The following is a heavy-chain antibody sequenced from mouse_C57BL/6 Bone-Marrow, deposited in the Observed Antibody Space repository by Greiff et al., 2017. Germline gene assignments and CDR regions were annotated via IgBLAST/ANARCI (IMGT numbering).Heavy chain of an antibody. V-gene: IGHV1-59*01. CDR3: ARTEYYYGSSYYFDD. Sequence: QVQLQQPGAELVRPGTSVKLSCKASGYTFTSYWMHWVKQRPGQGLEWIGVIDPSDSYTNYNQKFKGKATLTVDTSSSTAYMQLSSLTSEDSAVYYCARTEYYYGSSYYFDDWGQGTTLTVSS. D-gene: IGHD1-1*01. CDR1: GYTFTSYW. CDR2: IDPSDSYT. J-gene: IGHJ2*01.